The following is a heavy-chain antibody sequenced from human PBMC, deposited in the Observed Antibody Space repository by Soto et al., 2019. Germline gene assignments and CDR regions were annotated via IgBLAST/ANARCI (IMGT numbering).Heavy chain of an antibody. CDR1: GYTLTELS. D-gene: IGHD3-16*02. Sequence: ASVKVSCKVSGYTLTELSMHWLRQAPGKGLEWMGGFDPEDGETIYAQKFQGRVTMTEDTSTDTAYMELSSLRSEDTAVYYCATEYDYIWGSYRYPAYWGQGTLVTVSS. CDR3: ATEYDYIWGSYRYPAY. V-gene: IGHV1-24*01. J-gene: IGHJ4*02. CDR2: FDPEDGET.